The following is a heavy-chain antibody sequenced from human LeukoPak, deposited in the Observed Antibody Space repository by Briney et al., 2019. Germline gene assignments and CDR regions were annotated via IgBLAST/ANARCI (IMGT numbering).Heavy chain of an antibody. CDR1: GDSISTSGYY. CDR2: ISYSGST. J-gene: IGHJ4*02. Sequence: SETLSLTCTVSGDSISTSGYYWGWIRQPPGKGLEFIGSISYSGSTFYNPSLKSRVTISVDTSKNLFSLKLSSVTATDTAVYYCARGRVIFGYCSSTSCYGFDYWGQGTLVTVSS. V-gene: IGHV4-39*01. CDR3: ARGRVIFGYCSSTSCYGFDY. D-gene: IGHD2-2*01.